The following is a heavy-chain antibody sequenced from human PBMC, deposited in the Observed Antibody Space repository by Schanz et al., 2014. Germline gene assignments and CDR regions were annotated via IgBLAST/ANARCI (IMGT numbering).Heavy chain of an antibody. CDR1: GFTFSSYA. J-gene: IGHJ6*02. Sequence: EGQLLESGGGLIQPGGSLRLSCAASGFTFSSYAMSWVRQAPGKGLEWVSTISASGGSTYYADSVKGRFTVFRDNSKRTLYLEINDPRAEDTAVYYCAKDSCSSTTCYGYGMDVWGQGSTVTVSS. D-gene: IGHD2-2*01. V-gene: IGHV3-23*01. CDR2: ISASGGST. CDR3: AKDSCSSTTCYGYGMDV.